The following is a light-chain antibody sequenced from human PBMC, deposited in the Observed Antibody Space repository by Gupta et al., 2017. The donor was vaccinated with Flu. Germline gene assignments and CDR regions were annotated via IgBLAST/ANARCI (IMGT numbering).Light chain of an antibody. Sequence: EIVMTQSPATLSVSPGERATLSCRAGQSVSSNLAWYQQKPGQAPRLLIYGASTRATGIPARFSGSGSGTEFTLTISSRQSEDFAVYYCQQYNNWPPGFTFGPGTKVDIK. J-gene: IGKJ3*01. V-gene: IGKV3-15*01. CDR3: QQYNNWPPGFT. CDR2: GAS. CDR1: QSVSSN.